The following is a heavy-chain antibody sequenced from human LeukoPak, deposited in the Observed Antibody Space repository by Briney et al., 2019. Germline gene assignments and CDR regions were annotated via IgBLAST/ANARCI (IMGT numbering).Heavy chain of an antibody. CDR3: ARGPRNDP. D-gene: IGHD1-14*01. V-gene: IGHV1-8*01. J-gene: IGHJ5*02. CDR2: VHANSGNT. Sequence: ASVKVSCKTSGYPFTTYEINWVRQAAGQGLEWMVWVHANSGNTAYAQKFQGRVTMPRDTSISTAYMELSSLGSDDTAVYFCARGPRNDPWGQGTLVTVCS. CDR1: GYPFTTYE.